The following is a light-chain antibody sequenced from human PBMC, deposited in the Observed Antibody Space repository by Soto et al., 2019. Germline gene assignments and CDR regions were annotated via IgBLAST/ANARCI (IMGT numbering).Light chain of an antibody. J-gene: IGKJ4*01. CDR3: QQYGSSL. CDR2: GAS. Sequence: IVVTQSPCTLSLSPGERATLSCRASQSVSSSYLAWYQQKPGQAPRLLIYGASSRATGIPDRFSGSGSGTDFTLTISRLEPEDFAVYYCQQYGSSLFGGGTKVDIK. V-gene: IGKV3-20*01. CDR1: QSVSSSY.